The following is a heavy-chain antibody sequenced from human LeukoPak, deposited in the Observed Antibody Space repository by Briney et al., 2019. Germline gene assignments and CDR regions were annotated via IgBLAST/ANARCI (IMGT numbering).Heavy chain of an antibody. CDR2: IVSETVGGRT. CDR1: SMTFTKAC. J-gene: IGHJ4*02. D-gene: IGHD1-1*01. Sequence: PGGSLRLSCGASSMTFTKACINWVRQAPGKGLEWVDRIVSETVGGRTDYAASVKGRFTISRDDSKSTLFLQMSSLKIEDTAVYYCATSITTPGAFDIWGQGVLVTVSS. V-gene: IGHV3-15*07. CDR3: ATSITTPGAFDI.